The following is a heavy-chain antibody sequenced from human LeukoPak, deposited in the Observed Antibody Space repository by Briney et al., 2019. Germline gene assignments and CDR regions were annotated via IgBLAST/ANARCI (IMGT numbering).Heavy chain of an antibody. CDR3: TRDKIVGATQFDY. CDR1: GFTFSSYA. V-gene: IGHV3-7*01. J-gene: IGHJ4*02. CDR2: IKQDGSEK. D-gene: IGHD1-26*01. Sequence: GGSLRLSCAASGFTFSSYAMHWVRQAPGKGLEWVANIKQDGSEKYYVDSVKGRFTISRDNAKNSLYLQMNSLRAEDTAVYYCTRDKIVGATQFDYWGQGTLVTVSS.